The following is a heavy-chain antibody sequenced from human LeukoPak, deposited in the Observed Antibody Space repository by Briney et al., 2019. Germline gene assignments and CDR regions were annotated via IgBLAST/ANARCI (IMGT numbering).Heavy chain of an antibody. CDR1: GFTFSSYA. CDR3: AKDLPVEMAAITLEY. CDR2: ISGSGDST. J-gene: IGHJ4*02. D-gene: IGHD5-24*01. Sequence: PGGSLRLSCAASGFTFSSYAMSWVRQSPGKGLEWVSAISGSGDSTYYSDSVQGRFAISRDNSKNTLYLQMNSQRAEDTAVYYCAKDLPVEMAAITLEYWGQGTLVTVSS. V-gene: IGHV3-23*01.